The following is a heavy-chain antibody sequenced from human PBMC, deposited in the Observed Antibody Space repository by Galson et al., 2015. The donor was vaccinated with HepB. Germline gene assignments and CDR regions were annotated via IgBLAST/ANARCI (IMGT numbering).Heavy chain of an antibody. CDR3: ATALKGSSSWSWAFDD. V-gene: IGHV3-7*01. CDR1: GFTSSTSW. J-gene: IGHJ4*02. Sequence: SLRLSCAASGFTSSTSWMNWVRQAPGQGLEWVANINQGGSEKYYVASVRGRFTISRDNAKNSLHLQMNSLRAEDTAVYYCATALKGSSSWSWAFDDWGQGTLVTVSS. CDR2: INQGGSEK. D-gene: IGHD6-13*01.